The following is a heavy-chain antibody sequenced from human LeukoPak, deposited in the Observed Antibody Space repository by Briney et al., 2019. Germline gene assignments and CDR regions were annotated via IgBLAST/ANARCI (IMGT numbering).Heavy chain of an antibody. CDR3: ARGGGLDV. CDR2: IKQDGSEK. CDR1: GFIFNNYF. V-gene: IGHV3-7*03. J-gene: IGHJ6*02. Sequence: GGSLRLSCAASGFIFNNYFMNWVRQAPGKGLEWVANIKQDGSEKYYVDSVKGRFTISRDNAKNSLYLQMSNLRAEDTAVYFCARGGGLDVWGQGATVTVSS. D-gene: IGHD3-16*01.